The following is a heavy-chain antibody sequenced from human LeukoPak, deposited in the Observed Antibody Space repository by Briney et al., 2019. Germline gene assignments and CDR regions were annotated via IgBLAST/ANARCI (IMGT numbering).Heavy chain of an antibody. V-gene: IGHV6-1*01. Sequence: SQTLSLTCAISGDSVSSNSAAWNWIRQSPSRGLEWLGRTYYRSKWYNDYAVSVKSRITINPDTSKNQFSLQLNSLTPEDTAVFSCERGPPFCGSPGAENGGRETLVTVSS. CDR1: GDSVSSNSAA. D-gene: IGHD2-2*01. J-gene: IGHJ4*02. CDR2: TYYRSKWYN. CDR3: ERGPPFCGSPGAEN.